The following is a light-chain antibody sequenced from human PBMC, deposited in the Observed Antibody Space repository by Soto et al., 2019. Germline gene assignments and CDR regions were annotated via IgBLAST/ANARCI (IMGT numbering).Light chain of an antibody. CDR3: SSYSSSSTWV. CDR2: ELS. V-gene: IGLV2-14*01. CDR1: SSAVGVYNF. Sequence: QSALTQPASVSGSPGQSITISCTGTSSAVGVYNFVSWYQQHPRKAPKLIIYELSFRPSGVSNRFSGSKSGNTASLTISGLQAEDEADYYCSSYSSSSTWVFGGGTKVTGL. J-gene: IGLJ3*02.